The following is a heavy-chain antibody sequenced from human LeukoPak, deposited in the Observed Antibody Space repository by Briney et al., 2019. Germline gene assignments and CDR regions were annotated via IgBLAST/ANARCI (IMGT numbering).Heavy chain of an antibody. D-gene: IGHD5-18*01. CDR3: ARGRYSYGYCAFDI. J-gene: IGHJ3*02. CDR1: GGSFSGYY. Sequence: SETLSLTCAVYGGSFSGYYWSWIRQPPGKGLEWIGEINHSGSTNCNPSLKSRVTISVDTSKNQFSLKLSSVTAADTAVYYCARGRYSYGYCAFDIWGQGTMVTVSS. V-gene: IGHV4-34*01. CDR2: INHSGST.